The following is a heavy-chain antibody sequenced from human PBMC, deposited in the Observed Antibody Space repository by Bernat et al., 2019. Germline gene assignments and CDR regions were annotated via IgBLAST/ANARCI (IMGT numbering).Heavy chain of an antibody. Sequence: QVQLVQSGAEVKKPGASVKVSCKASGYTFTGYYMHWMRQAPGQGLEWMGWINPNGGGTNYAQNFQDWVTMTTDTSTNTAYMELRSLRSDDTAVYYCARDQIAVRPGWFDPWGQGALVTVSS. CDR1: GYTFTGYY. V-gene: IGHV1-2*04. J-gene: IGHJ5*02. CDR2: INPNGGGT. CDR3: ARDQIAVRPGWFDP. D-gene: IGHD6-6*01.